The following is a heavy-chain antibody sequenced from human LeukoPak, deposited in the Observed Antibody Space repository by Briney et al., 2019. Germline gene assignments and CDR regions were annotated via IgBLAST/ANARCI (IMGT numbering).Heavy chain of an antibody. CDR3: ARWTMVVTENWFDP. CDR2: IYYSGST. V-gene: IGHV4-59*01. D-gene: IGHD4-23*01. J-gene: IGHJ5*02. Sequence: PSETLSLTCTVSGGSISSYYWSWIRQPPGKGLEWIGYIYYSGSTNYNPSLKSRVTISVDTSKNQFSLKLSSVTAADTAVYYRARWTMVVTENWFDPWGQGTLVTVSS. CDR1: GGSISSYY.